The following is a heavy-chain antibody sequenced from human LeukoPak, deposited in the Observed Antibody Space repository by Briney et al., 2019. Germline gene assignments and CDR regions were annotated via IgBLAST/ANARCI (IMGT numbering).Heavy chain of an antibody. D-gene: IGHD2-2*01. CDR1: GFTFSSYA. Sequence: PGGSLRLSCAASGFTFSSYAMSWVRQAPGKGLEWVSAISGSGGSTYYADSVKGRFTISRDNSKNTLYLQMNSLRAEDTAVYYCATNQQYYYYYYMDVWGKGTTVTISS. V-gene: IGHV3-23*01. CDR3: ATNQQYYYYYYMDV. CDR2: ISGSGGST. J-gene: IGHJ6*03.